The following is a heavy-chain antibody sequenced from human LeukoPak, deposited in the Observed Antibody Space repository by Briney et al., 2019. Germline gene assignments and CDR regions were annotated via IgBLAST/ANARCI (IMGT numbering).Heavy chain of an antibody. CDR1: GDSLTSHF. Sequence: SETLSLTCNVSGDSLTSHFWSWIRQTPGKGLEWIGYVFHSGTTNYCPSLKSRATISLDTSKKQFYLRLASVTAADTAVYYCARRMATVTDTFDIWGRGTMVSVSS. V-gene: IGHV4-59*08. CDR2: VFHSGTT. CDR3: ARRMATVTDTFDI. J-gene: IGHJ3*02. D-gene: IGHD5-24*01.